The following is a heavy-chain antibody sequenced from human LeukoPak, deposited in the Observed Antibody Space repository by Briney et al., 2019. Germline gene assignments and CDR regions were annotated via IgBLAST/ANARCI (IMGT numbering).Heavy chain of an antibody. CDR3: ARVRQQLVPNYFDY. Sequence: SETLSLTCAVYGGSFSGYYWSWIRQPPGKGPEWIGEINHSGSTNYNPSLKSRVTISVDTSKNQFSLKLSSVTAADTAVYYCARVRQQLVPNYFDYWGQGTLVTVSS. V-gene: IGHV4-34*01. D-gene: IGHD6-13*01. CDR1: GGSFSGYY. J-gene: IGHJ4*02. CDR2: INHSGST.